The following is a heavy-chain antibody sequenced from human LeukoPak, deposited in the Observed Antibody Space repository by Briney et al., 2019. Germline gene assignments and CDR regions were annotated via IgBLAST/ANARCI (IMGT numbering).Heavy chain of an antibody. CDR2: IKQDGSEK. CDR3: ARSPHYRPAAIRWYFDL. D-gene: IGHD2-2*02. CDR1: GSSFSDYW. V-gene: IGHV3-7*01. J-gene: IGHJ2*01. Sequence: GGSLRLSCVASGSSFSDYWTSWVRQAPGKGLEWVANIKQDGSEKYYVDSVKGRFTISRDNAKNSLYLQMNSLRAEDTAVYYCARSPHYRPAAIRWYFDLWGRGTLVTVSS.